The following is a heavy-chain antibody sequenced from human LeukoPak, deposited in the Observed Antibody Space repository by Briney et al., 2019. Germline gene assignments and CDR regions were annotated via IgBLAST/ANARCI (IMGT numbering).Heavy chain of an antibody. V-gene: IGHV3-20*04. CDR2: INWNGGST. J-gene: IGHJ4*02. CDR1: GFTFDDYG. Sequence: PGGSLRLSCAASGFTFDDYGMSWVRQAPGKGLEWVSGINWNGGSTGYADSVKGRFTISRDNSKNTLYLQMNSLRAEDTAVYYCARGDSSSWYLFDYWGQGTLVTVSS. D-gene: IGHD6-13*01. CDR3: ARGDSSSWYLFDY.